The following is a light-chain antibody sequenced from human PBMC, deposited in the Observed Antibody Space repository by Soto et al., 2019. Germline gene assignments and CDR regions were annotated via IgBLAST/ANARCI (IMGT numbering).Light chain of an antibody. Sequence: DIVLTQSPGAQSLSPGERATLSCRAIQTVGSTSVAWYHQRPGRAPRLLIFDTSASATVTPDRLSGRGSGTDFARNISILEHEDFAVYYCQQSGSSPETFCPGTKLEIK. J-gene: IGKJ2*01. CDR2: DTS. CDR3: QQSGSSPET. CDR1: QTVGSTS. V-gene: IGKV3-20*01.